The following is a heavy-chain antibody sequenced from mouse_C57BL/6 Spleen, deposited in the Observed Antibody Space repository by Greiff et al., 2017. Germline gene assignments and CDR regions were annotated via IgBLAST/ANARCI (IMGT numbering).Heavy chain of an antibody. J-gene: IGHJ4*01. D-gene: IGHD2-4*01. V-gene: IGHV1-64*01. CDR1: GYTFTSYW. CDR2: IHPNSGST. Sequence: QVQLQQPGAELVKPGASVKLSCKASGYTFTSYWMHWVKQRPGQGLEWIGMIHPNSGSTNYNEKFKSKATLTVDKSSSTAYMQLSSLTSEDSAVYYCASKDYDGYYAMDYWSQGTSVTVSS. CDR3: ASKDYDGYYAMDY.